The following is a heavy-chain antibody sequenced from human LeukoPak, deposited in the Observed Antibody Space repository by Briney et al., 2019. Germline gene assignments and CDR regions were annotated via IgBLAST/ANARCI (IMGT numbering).Heavy chain of an antibody. Sequence: GGSLRLSCAASGFTFSSYWMSWVCQAPGKGLEWVANIKQDGSEKYYVDSVKRRFTISRDNAKNSLYLQMNSLRAEDTAVYYCAREVYDFWSGYRLYYFDYWGQGTLVTVSS. D-gene: IGHD3-3*01. CDR2: IKQDGSEK. V-gene: IGHV3-7*01. CDR1: GFTFSSYW. J-gene: IGHJ4*02. CDR3: AREVYDFWSGYRLYYFDY.